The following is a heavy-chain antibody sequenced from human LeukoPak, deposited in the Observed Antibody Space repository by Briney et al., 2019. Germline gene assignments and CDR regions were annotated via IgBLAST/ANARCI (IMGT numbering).Heavy chain of an antibody. CDR2: ISAYNGNT. CDR1: GYTFTSYG. V-gene: IGHV1-18*01. J-gene: IGHJ4*02. D-gene: IGHD4-17*01. CDR3: AREAYGTYFDY. Sequence: ASVKVSCKASGYTFTSYGISLVRQAPGQGLEWMGWISAYNGNTNYAQKLQGRVTMTTDTSTSTAYMELRSLRSDDPAVYYCAREAYGTYFDYWGQGTLVTVSS.